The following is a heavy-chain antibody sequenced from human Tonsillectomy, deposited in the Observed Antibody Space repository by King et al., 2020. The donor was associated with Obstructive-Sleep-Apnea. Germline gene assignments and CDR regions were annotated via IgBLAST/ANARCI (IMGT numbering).Heavy chain of an antibody. J-gene: IGHJ5*02. CDR2: IYYSGST. V-gene: IGHV4-39*07. CDR1: GGSISSSSYY. CDR3: ARGVRGVGDSDWFDP. Sequence: QLQESGPGLVKPSETLSLTCTVSGGSISSSSYYWGWIRQPPGKGLEWIGSIYYSGSTYYNPSLKSRVTISVDTSKNQFSLKLSSVTAADTAVYYCARGVRGVGDSDWFDPWGQGTLVTVSS. D-gene: IGHD3-10*01.